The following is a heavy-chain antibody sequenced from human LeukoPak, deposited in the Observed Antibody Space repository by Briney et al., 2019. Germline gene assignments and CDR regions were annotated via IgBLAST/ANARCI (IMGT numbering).Heavy chain of an antibody. CDR2: IYYSGST. CDR1: GGSISSSSYY. Sequence: SETLSLTCTVSGGSISSSSYYWGWIRQPPGKGLEWIGNIYYSGSTYYNPSLKSRVSIPVDTSKNQFSLKLSSVTAADTAVYYCARALGGARASDYWGQGTLVTVSS. V-gene: IGHV4-39*07. J-gene: IGHJ4*02. CDR3: ARALGGARASDY. D-gene: IGHD3-16*01.